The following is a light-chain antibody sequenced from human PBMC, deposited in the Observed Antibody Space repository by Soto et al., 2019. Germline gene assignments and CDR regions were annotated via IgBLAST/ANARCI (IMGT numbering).Light chain of an antibody. CDR1: QSISSW. V-gene: IGKV1-5*01. CDR2: DAS. Sequence: IQLTQSPSSLSASVGDRVTITCRASQSISSWLAWYQQKPGKAPKLLIYDASSLESGVPSRFSGGGSGTEFTLTISSLQPDDFATYYCQQYNSYSQTFGQGTKVDSK. J-gene: IGKJ1*01. CDR3: QQYNSYSQT.